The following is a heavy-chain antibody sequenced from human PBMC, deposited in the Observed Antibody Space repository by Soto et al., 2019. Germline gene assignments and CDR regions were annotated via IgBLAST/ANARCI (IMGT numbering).Heavy chain of an antibody. J-gene: IGHJ6*02. Sequence: ASVQVSCKASGGTFSSYAISWVRQAPGQGLEWMGGIIPIFGTANYAQKFQGRVTITADKSTSTAYMELSSLRSEDTAVYCCARDLDTAMVRTDKYYYYGMDFWGQGAMVTVSS. D-gene: IGHD5-18*01. CDR2: IIPIFGTA. CDR3: ARDLDTAMVRTDKYYYYGMDF. CDR1: GGTFSSYA. V-gene: IGHV1-69*06.